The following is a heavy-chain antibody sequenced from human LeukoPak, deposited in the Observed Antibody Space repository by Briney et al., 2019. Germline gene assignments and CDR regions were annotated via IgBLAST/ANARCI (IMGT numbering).Heavy chain of an antibody. D-gene: IGHD4-17*01. CDR2: IKQDGSEK. CDR1: GFTFSSYA. CDR3: ARDLEDYGDLGFDY. V-gene: IGHV3-7*01. J-gene: IGHJ4*02. Sequence: GGSLRLSCAASGFTFSSYAMSWVRQAPGKGLEWVANIKQDGSEKYYVDSVKGRFTISRDNAKNSLYLQMNSLRAEDTAVYYCARDLEDYGDLGFDYWGQGTLVTVSS.